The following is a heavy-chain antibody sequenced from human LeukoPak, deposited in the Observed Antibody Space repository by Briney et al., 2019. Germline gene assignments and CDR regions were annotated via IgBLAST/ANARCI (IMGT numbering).Heavy chain of an antibody. CDR2: ISYDGSNK. CDR3: AKDSFPMVRGVQSLNFDY. J-gene: IGHJ4*02. Sequence: XXXAPGXXXXXVAVISYDGSNKYYADSVKGRFTISRDNSKNTLYLQMNSLRAEDTAVYYCAKDSFPMVRGVQSLNFDYWGQGTLVTVSS. D-gene: IGHD3-10*01. V-gene: IGHV3-30*18.